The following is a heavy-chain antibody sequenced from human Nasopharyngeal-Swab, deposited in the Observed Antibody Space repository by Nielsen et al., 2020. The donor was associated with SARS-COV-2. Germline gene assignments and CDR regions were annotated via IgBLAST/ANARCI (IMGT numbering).Heavy chain of an antibody. J-gene: IGHJ4*02. CDR1: GFTFSNAW. D-gene: IGHD3-16*02. CDR3: TTDDVMITFGGVIVMDY. V-gene: IGHV3-15*01. CDR2: IKSKTDGGTT. Sequence: GESLKISCAASGFTFSNAWMSWVRQAPGKGLEWVGRIKSKTDGGTTDYAAPVKGRFTISRDDSKNTLYLQMNSLKTEDTAVYYCTTDDVMITFGGVIVMDYWGQGTRVTVSS.